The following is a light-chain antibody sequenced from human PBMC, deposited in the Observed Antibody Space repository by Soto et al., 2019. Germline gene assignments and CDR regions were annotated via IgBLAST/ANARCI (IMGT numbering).Light chain of an antibody. CDR3: CSYAGTSTSV. V-gene: IGLV2-23*02. CDR2: EVS. CDR1: SYDLEIYNL. J-gene: IGLJ1*01. Sequence: QSVLTQPASVYGAAVQAVSISSTGTSYDLEIYNLVSWYQQHPNKAPKLLIYEVSKRPSGVSNRFSAFKSGNMASLTISGLQAEDEADYYCCSYAGTSTSVFVTGSAVTVL.